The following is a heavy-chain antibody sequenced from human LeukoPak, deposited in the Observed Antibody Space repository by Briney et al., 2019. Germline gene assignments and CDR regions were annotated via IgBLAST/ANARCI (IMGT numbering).Heavy chain of an antibody. CDR3: ARGYRYCSGGSCYDY. J-gene: IGHJ4*02. Sequence: SSETLSLTCTVSGGSISSYYWSWIRKPPGKGLEWIGYIYYSGSTNYNPSLKSRVTISVDTSKNQFSLKLSSVTAADTAVYYCARGYRYCSGGSCYDYWGQETLVTVSS. CDR2: IYYSGST. CDR1: GGSISSYY. V-gene: IGHV4-59*01. D-gene: IGHD2-15*01.